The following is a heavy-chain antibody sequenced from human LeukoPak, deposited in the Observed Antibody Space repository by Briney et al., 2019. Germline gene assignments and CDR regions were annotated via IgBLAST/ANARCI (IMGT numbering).Heavy chain of an antibody. CDR1: GYTFTSNY. CDR2: IYPRDGST. CDR3: ARDQEGFDY. V-gene: IGHV1-46*01. J-gene: IGHJ4*02. Sequence: ASVKVSCKASGYTFTSNYIHWVRQAPGQGLEWMGMIYPRDGSTSYAQKFQGRVTVTRDSSTSTVHMELSGLRSEDTAVYYCARDQEGFDYWGQGTLVTVSP.